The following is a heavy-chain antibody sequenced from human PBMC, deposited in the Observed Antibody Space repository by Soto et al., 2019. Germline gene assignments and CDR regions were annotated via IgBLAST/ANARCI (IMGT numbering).Heavy chain of an antibody. V-gene: IGHV1-18*01. CDR1: GYTFTTYG. CDR2: ISTDYGNT. Sequence: ASVKVSCKASGYTFTTYGINCVLQSPLQWREWMGCISTDYGNTKYAQKVKGRVTMTTGTSTSTAYLHLRSLRSDDTAVYYCARGYLLTGYSLDYYDLDVWGQGTTVTVSS. J-gene: IGHJ6*02. D-gene: IGHD3-9*01. CDR3: ARGYLLTGYSLDYYDLDV.